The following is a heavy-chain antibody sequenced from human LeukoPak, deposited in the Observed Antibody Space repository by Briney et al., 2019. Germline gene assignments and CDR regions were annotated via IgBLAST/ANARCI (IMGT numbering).Heavy chain of an antibody. D-gene: IGHD3-22*01. V-gene: IGHV1-69*04. CDR2: IIPILGIA. CDR1: GGTFSSYA. Sequence: GSSVKDSCKASGGTFSSYAISWVRQAPGQGLEWMGRIIPILGIANYAQKFQGRVTITADKSTSTAYMELSSLRSEDTAVYYCASGMYYYDSSGNTYFDYWGQGTLVTVSS. CDR3: ASGMYYYDSSGNTYFDY. J-gene: IGHJ4*02.